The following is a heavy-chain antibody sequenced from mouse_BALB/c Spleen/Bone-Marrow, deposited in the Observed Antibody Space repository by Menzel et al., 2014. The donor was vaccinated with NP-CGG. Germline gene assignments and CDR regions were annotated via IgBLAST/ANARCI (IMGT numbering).Heavy chain of an antibody. D-gene: IGHD3-2*01. V-gene: IGHV1-15*01. CDR2: INPGSGGT. CDR1: GYTFIDYE. Sequence: QVQLKDSGAELVRPGPSVKLSCKALGYTFIDYEIHWVKQTPVHGLEWIGAINPGSGGTAYNQKFKGKATLTADKYSSTVYMELSSLTSEDSVVYYCARLRQLGLRTIDYWGQGTTLTVSS. J-gene: IGHJ2*01. CDR3: ARLRQLGLRTIDY.